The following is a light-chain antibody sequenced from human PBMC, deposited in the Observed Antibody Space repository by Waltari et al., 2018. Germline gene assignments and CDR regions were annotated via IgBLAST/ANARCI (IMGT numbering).Light chain of an antibody. V-gene: IGKV1-5*01. J-gene: IGKJ3*01. CDR1: QSIGTW. Sequence: DIQMTQSPSTLSASVGDRVTITCRASQSIGTWLAWYQQKPGKAPKSLIYDASSLESGVPSRFSGSGSGTEFTLTINSLQPDDFATYYCQHHHIYPYTFGPGTKVDIK. CDR2: DAS. CDR3: QHHHIYPYT.